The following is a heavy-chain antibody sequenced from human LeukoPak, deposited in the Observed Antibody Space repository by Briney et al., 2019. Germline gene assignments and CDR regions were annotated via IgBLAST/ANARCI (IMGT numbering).Heavy chain of an antibody. CDR1: GGSIGSYY. CDR3: ARGPGNAPVAGNNY. J-gene: IGHJ4*02. Sequence: SETLSLTCTVSGGSIGSYYWSWIRQPPGKGLEWIGEINHSGSTNYNPSLKSRVTISVDTSKNQFSLKLSSVTAADTAVYYCARGPGNAPVAGNNYWGQGTLVTVSS. CDR2: INHSGST. D-gene: IGHD6-19*01. V-gene: IGHV4-34*01.